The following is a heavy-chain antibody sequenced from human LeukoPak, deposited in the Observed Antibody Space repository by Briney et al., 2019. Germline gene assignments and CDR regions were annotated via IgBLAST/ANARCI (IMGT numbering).Heavy chain of an antibody. CDR1: GYTFTGYY. CDR3: ARDGSDSSGWRRFDY. D-gene: IGHD6-19*01. Sequence: GASVKVSCKASGYTFTGYYMHWVRQAPGQGLDWMGLINPNSGCTNSAQNFQGTVTMTRDTSISTAYMELSRLRSDDTAVYYCARDGSDSSGWRRFDYCGQGNLVTVSS. CDR2: INPNSGCT. J-gene: IGHJ4*02. V-gene: IGHV1-2*02.